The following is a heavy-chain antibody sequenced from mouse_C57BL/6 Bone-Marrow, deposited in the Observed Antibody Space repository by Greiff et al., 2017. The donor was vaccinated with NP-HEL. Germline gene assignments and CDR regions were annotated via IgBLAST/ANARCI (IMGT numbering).Heavy chain of an antibody. J-gene: IGHJ1*03. Sequence: VQLQQPGAELVMPGASVKLSCKASGYTFTSYWMHWVKQRPGQGLEWIGEIDPSDSYTNYNQKFKGKSTLTVDKSSSTAYMQLSSLTSEDSAVYYCARFRSIHWYFDVWGTGTTVTVSS. D-gene: IGHD2-10*02. CDR2: IDPSDSYT. V-gene: IGHV1-69*01. CDR3: ARFRSIHWYFDV. CDR1: GYTFTSYW.